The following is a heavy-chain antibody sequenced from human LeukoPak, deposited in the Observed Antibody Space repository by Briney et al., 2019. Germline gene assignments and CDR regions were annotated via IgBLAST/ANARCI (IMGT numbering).Heavy chain of an antibody. J-gene: IGHJ5*02. D-gene: IGHD4-11*01. V-gene: IGHV3-15*01. CDR3: TTLDFSNGLFDP. Sequence: GGSLRLSCAASGFTLSNAWMSWVRQAPGKGLEWVGRIKSKSDGGTTDYAAPVKGRFAISRDDSKSTLYLQMNSLKTEDTAVYYCTTLDFSNGLFDPWGQGALSSLSS. CDR1: GFTLSNAW. CDR2: IKSKSDGGTT.